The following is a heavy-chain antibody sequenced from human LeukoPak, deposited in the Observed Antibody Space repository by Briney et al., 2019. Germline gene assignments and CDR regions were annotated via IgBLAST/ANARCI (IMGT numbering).Heavy chain of an antibody. J-gene: IGHJ6*02. Sequence: PGRSLRLSCAASGFTFRRHGMHWVRQAPGKGLAWEAVIWYDGSNKYYADSVKGRFTISRDNSKNTLYLQMNSLRVEDTAVYYCARDLEGYYGMDVWGQGTTVIVSS. CDR3: ARDLEGYYGMDV. CDR2: IWYDGSNK. V-gene: IGHV3-33*01. CDR1: GFTFRRHG.